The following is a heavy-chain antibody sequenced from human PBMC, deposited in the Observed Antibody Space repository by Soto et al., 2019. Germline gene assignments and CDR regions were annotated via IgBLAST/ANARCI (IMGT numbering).Heavy chain of an antibody. CDR2: IRSKANIYAT. V-gene: IGHV3-73*01. Sequence: PGGSLRLSCAASGFTFSGSAMHWVRQASGKGLEWVGRIRSKANIYATAYVASVKGSFTISRDDSKNTAYLQMNSLKTEDTAVYYCTRPLTCSSTSCSDNFQHWGQGTLVTVSS. J-gene: IGHJ1*01. D-gene: IGHD2-2*01. CDR1: GFTFSGSA. CDR3: TRPLTCSSTSCSDNFQH.